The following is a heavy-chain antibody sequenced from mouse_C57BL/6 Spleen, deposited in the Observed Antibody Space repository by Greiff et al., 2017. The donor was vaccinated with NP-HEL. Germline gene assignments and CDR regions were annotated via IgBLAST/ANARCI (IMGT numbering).Heavy chain of an antibody. CDR3: ARVYYGSEDFDV. CDR1: GYSFTGYF. Sequence: EVQLQQSGPELVKPGDSVKISCKASGYSFTGYFMNWVMQSHGKSLEWIGRINPYNGDTFYNQKFKGKATLTVDKSSSTAHMELRRLTSEDSAVYYVARVYYGSEDFDVWGTGTTVTVSS. J-gene: IGHJ1*03. D-gene: IGHD1-1*01. V-gene: IGHV1-20*01. CDR2: INPYNGDT.